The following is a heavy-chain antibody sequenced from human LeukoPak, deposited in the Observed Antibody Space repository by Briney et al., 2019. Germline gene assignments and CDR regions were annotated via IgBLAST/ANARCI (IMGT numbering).Heavy chain of an antibody. V-gene: IGHV1-2*02. D-gene: IGHD4-17*01. J-gene: IGHJ4*02. Sequence: ASVTVSCKASGYTFTGYYIYWVRQAPGQGLEWMGWINPNSDDTSYAQKFQGRVTMTRDTSVSTAYMELSRLRSDDTAVYYCARQDGDLDCWGQGTLVTVSS. CDR3: ARQDGDLDC. CDR2: INPNSDDT. CDR1: GYTFTGYY.